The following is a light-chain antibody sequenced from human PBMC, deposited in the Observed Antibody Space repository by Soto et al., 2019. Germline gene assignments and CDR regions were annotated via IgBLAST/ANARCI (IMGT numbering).Light chain of an antibody. Sequence: HXALTQPASVSGSPLQSITISCTGTSSDVGGYNYVSWYQHHPGKAPKLIIYDVTNRPSGVSNPFSGSKSGNTASLTISGLQPEDEADYYCSSYTTSNTRQIVFGTGTKVTVL. V-gene: IGLV2-14*03. CDR1: SSDVGGYNY. CDR2: DVT. CDR3: SSYTTSNTRQIV. J-gene: IGLJ1*01.